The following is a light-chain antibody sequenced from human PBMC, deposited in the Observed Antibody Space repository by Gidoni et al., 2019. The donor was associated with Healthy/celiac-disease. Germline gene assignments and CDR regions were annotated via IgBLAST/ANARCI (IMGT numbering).Light chain of an antibody. CDR1: QSVSSSY. Sequence: EIVLTQSPGTLSLSPGERATLSCRASQSVSSSYLAWYQQKPGQAPRLLIYGASSRATGIPDRFSGSGSGTDFTLTNSRLEPEDFAVYYCQQYGSSPPDTFGPXTKVDIK. J-gene: IGKJ3*01. CDR3: QQYGSSPPDT. CDR2: GAS. V-gene: IGKV3-20*01.